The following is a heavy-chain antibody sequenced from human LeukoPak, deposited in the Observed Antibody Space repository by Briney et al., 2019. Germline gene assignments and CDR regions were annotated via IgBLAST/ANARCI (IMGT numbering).Heavy chain of an antibody. CDR2: IYYNGNT. J-gene: IGHJ4*02. Sequence: SETLSLTCTVSGGSISSSSYYWGWIRQPPGKGLEWIGSIYYNGNTYYNPSLKSRVTISADTSKNQFSLRLSSVTAADTAVYYCARDGKMATSYYFDSWGQGTLVTVSS. CDR1: GGSISSSSYY. CDR3: ARDGKMATSYYFDS. V-gene: IGHV4-39*07. D-gene: IGHD5-24*01.